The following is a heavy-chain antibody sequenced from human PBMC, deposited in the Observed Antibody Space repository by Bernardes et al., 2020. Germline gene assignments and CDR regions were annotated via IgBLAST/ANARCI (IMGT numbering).Heavy chain of an antibody. CDR3: ARLVGGGDRTFDS. J-gene: IGHJ4*02. Sequence: SETLSLTCTVSGGSIYSSPYYWTWIRQPPGKRLEWIGSIYYSGSTYYNPSLQSRVTISVDTSKNQFSLKLSSVTATDTAVYYCARLVGGGDRTFDSWGQGTLVTVSS. CDR1: GGSIYSSPYY. CDR2: IYYSGST. D-gene: IGHD4-17*01. V-gene: IGHV4-39*01.